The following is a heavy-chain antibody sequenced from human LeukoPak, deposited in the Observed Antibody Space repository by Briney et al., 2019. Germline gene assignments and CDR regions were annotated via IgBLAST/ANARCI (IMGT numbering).Heavy chain of an antibody. Sequence: PSETLSLTCTVSGGSISSYYWSWIRQPPGKGLEWIGEINHSGSTNYNPSLKSRVTISVDTSKNQLSLKLSSVTAADTAVYYCARGVRIAVAVNFDYWGQGTLVTVSS. D-gene: IGHD6-19*01. CDR2: INHSGST. CDR3: ARGVRIAVAVNFDY. CDR1: GGSISSYY. V-gene: IGHV4-34*01. J-gene: IGHJ4*02.